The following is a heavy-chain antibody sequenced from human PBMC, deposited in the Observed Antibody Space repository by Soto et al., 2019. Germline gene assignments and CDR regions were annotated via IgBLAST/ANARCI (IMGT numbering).Heavy chain of an antibody. CDR2: IKEDGSDK. CDR3: ARLTGDNYYFDY. V-gene: IGHV3-7*01. D-gene: IGHD1-20*01. Sequence: PGGSLRLSCAASGFTFSSFWMNWVRQAPGKGLEWVANIKEDGSDKYYVDSVKGRFTISRDNAKNSLYLQMDSLRAEDTAVYYCARLTGDNYYFDYWGQGTLVTVSS. J-gene: IGHJ4*02. CDR1: GFTFSSFW.